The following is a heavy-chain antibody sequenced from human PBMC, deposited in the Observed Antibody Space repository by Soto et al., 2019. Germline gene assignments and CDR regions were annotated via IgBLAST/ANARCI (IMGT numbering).Heavy chain of an antibody. CDR3: ARDSGPPGATAYYYYGMDV. Sequence: SETLSLTCTVSGGSISSYYWSWIRQPPGKGLEWIGYIYYSGSTNYNPSLKSRVTISVDTSKNQFSLKLSSVTAADTAVYYCARDSGPPGATAYYYYGMDVWGQGTTVTVSS. D-gene: IGHD1-26*01. CDR1: GGSISSYY. V-gene: IGHV4-59*01. J-gene: IGHJ6*02. CDR2: IYYSGST.